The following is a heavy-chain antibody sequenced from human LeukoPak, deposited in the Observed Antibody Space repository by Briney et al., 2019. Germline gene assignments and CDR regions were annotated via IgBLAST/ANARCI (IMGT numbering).Heavy chain of an antibody. D-gene: IGHD2-15*01. CDR3: ARGYCSGGSCYPDNWFDP. J-gene: IGHJ5*02. V-gene: IGHV4-39*07. CDR2: IYYSGST. CDR1: GGSISSSGYY. Sequence: SETLSLTCTVSGGSISSSGYYWGWIRQPPGKGLEWIGSIYYSGSTYYNPSLKSRVTISVDTSKNQFSLKLSSVTAADTAVYYCARGYCSGGSCYPDNWFDPWGQGTLVTVSS.